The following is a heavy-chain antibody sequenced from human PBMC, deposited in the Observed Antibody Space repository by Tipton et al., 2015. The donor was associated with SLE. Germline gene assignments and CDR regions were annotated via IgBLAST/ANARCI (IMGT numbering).Heavy chain of an antibody. CDR3: AREVGVGAYYFDY. CDR1: GGSISSGGYY. V-gene: IGHV4-31*03. J-gene: IGHJ4*02. Sequence: TLSLTCTVSGGSISSGGYYWSWIRQHPGKGLEWIGYIYYSGSTYYNPSLKSRVTISVDTSKNQFSLKLSSVTAADTAVYYCAREVGVGAYYFDYWGQGTLVSVSS. D-gene: IGHD3-10*01. CDR2: IYYSGST.